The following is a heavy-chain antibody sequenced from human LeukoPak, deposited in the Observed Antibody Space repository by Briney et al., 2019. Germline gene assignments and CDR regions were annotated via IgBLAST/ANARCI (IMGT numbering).Heavy chain of an antibody. CDR1: GYTFTSYG. D-gene: IGHD2-15*01. Sequence: GASVKVSCKASGYTFTSYGISWVRQAPGQGLEWMGWISGYNGNTIYAQKFQGRATMTTDTSTRAAQMELRSLSSDDTAVYYCARVGGCSGNGCYSGVYHYYYMDVWGKGTTVTVSS. CDR2: ISGYNGNT. V-gene: IGHV1-18*01. CDR3: ARVGGCSGNGCYSGVYHYYYMDV. J-gene: IGHJ6*03.